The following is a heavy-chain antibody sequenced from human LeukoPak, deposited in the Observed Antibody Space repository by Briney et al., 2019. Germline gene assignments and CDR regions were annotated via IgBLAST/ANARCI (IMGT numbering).Heavy chain of an antibody. CDR3: ARADIVVVPAAITL. V-gene: IGHV1-2*02. CDR1: GYTLTGYY. Sequence: ASVKVSCKASGYTLTGYYMHWVRQAPGQGLEWMGWINPNSGGTNYAQKFQGRVTMTRDTSISTAYMELSRLRSNDTAVYYCARADIVVVPAAITLWGQGTLVTVSS. J-gene: IGHJ4*02. D-gene: IGHD2-2*01. CDR2: INPNSGGT.